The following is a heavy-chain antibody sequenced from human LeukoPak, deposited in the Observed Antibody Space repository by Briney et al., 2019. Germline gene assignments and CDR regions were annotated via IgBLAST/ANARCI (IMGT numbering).Heavy chain of an antibody. CDR2: INHSGST. J-gene: IGHJ4*02. CDR3: ARLSIAAAGPSFDY. CDR1: GGSFTGYY. V-gene: IGHV4-34*01. Sequence: PSETLSLTCGVHGGSFTGYYWSWIRQPPGKGLEWIGEINHSGSTNYNPSLKSRVTISVDTSKNQFSLKLSSVTAADTAVYYCARLSIAAAGPSFDYWGQGTLVTVSS. D-gene: IGHD6-13*01.